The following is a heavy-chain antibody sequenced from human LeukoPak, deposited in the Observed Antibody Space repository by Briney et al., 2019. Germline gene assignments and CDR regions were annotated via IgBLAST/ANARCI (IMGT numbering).Heavy chain of an antibody. J-gene: IGHJ4*02. CDR1: GFTFSSYG. CDR2: IRYDGSNK. V-gene: IGHV3-33*01. D-gene: IGHD3-22*01. CDR3: ARDYYDSSGYFYTDY. Sequence: GGSVRLSRAPWGFTFSSYGMQWVRQAPGKGLEGVAVIRYDGSNKYYADSVKGRFTISRDNSKNTLYLQMNSLRAEDTAVYYCARDYYDSSGYFYTDYWGQGTLVTVSS.